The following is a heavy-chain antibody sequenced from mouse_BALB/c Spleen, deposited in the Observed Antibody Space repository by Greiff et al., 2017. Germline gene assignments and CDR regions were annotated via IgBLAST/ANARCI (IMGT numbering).Heavy chain of an antibody. Sequence: EVKLMESGGDLVKPGGSLKLSCAASGFTFSSYGMSWVRQTPDKRLEWVATISSGGSYTYYPDSVKGRFTISRDNAKNTLYLQMSSLKSEDTAMYYCARLYYDYDYYAMDYWGQGTSVTVSS. CDR1: GFTFSSYG. J-gene: IGHJ4*01. CDR3: ARLYYDYDYYAMDY. D-gene: IGHD2-4*01. CDR2: ISSGGSYT. V-gene: IGHV5-6*01.